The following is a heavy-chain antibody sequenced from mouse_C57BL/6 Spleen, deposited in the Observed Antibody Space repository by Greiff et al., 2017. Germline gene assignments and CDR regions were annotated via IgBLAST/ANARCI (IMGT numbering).Heavy chain of an antibody. D-gene: IGHD1-1*01. CDR1: GYAFTNYL. J-gene: IGHJ3*01. CDR3: ARSYGSSYGGFAD. V-gene: IGHV1-54*01. Sequence: QVQLKESGAELVRPGTSVKMSCKASGYAFTNYLIEWVKQRPGQGLEWIGVINPGSGGSNYYEKFKGKATLTADKSSSTAYMQHSSLTSEDTAVYFCARSYGSSYGGFADWGQGTLVTVSA. CDR2: INPGSGGS.